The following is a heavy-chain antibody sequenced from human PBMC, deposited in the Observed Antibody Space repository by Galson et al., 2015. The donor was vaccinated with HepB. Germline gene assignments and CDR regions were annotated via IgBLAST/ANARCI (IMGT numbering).Heavy chain of an antibody. J-gene: IGHJ4*02. CDR1: GDSVSRGSYY. CDR2: VYYTGDT. V-gene: IGHV4-39*01. Sequence: LSLTCSVSGDSVSRGSYYWGWIRQAPGKGLEWIGSVYYTGDTYYNPPLPTRATVSMDPSKNQFSLKLRSVTAADTATYYCPGLVGRSPVYYWGQGALVTVSS. D-gene: IGHD1-26*01. CDR3: PGLVGRSPVYY.